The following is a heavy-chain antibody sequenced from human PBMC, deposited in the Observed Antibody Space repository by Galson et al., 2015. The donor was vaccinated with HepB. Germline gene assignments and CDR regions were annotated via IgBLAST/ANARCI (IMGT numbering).Heavy chain of an antibody. J-gene: IGHJ4*02. CDR3: VKRGVRGLIIEDY. CDR2: ISGDGTNT. Sequence: SLRLSCAASSFTFSTYAMTWVRQAPGKGLEWVSAISGDGTNTQYADSVKGRFTISRDNSKNTLHLQMNSVRVQDTAVYYRVKRGVRGLIIEDYWGQGTLVTVSS. D-gene: IGHD3-10*01. V-gene: IGHV3-23*01. CDR1: SFTFSTYA.